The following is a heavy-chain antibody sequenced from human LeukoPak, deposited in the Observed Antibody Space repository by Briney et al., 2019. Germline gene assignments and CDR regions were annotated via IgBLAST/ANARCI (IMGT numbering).Heavy chain of an antibody. CDR3: ARGGYDFLYGMDV. Sequence: GGSLRLSCAASGFTFSSYALHWVRQAPGKGLEWVAIISYDGSNKYYADSVKGRFTISRVNSKNTLYLQMNSLKAEDTAVYYCARGGYDFLYGMDVWGQGTTVTVSS. J-gene: IGHJ6*02. CDR2: ISYDGSNK. V-gene: IGHV3-30-3*01. D-gene: IGHD3-3*01. CDR1: GFTFSSYA.